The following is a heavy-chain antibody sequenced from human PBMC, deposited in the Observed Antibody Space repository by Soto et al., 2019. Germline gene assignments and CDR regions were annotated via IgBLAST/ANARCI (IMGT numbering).Heavy chain of an antibody. CDR1: GFSFSSSG. V-gene: IGHV3-30*18. CDR3: AKQESVWNDHSDY. CDR2: ISYDGTDE. D-gene: IGHD1-1*01. Sequence: QVQLVESGGGVVQPGRSLRLSCAASGFSFSSSGMHWVRQAPGKGLEWVAMISYDGTDEYYADSVKGRFTISRDNAKNAVYLQMNSLRAQDAAVYYCAKQESVWNDHSDYWGQGTLVTVSS. J-gene: IGHJ4*02.